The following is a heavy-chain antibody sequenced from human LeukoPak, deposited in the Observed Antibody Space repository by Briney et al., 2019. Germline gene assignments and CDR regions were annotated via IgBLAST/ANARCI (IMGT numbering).Heavy chain of an antibody. CDR2: IYTSGST. Sequence: SQTLSLTCTVSGGSISSGSYYWSWIRQPAGKGLEWIGRIYTSGSTNYNPSLKSRVTMSVDTSKNQFSLKLSSVTAADTAVYYCARQWGETYSVDPWGQGTLVTVSS. CDR3: ARQWGETYSVDP. V-gene: IGHV4-61*02. J-gene: IGHJ5*02. D-gene: IGHD1-26*01. CDR1: GGSISSGSYY.